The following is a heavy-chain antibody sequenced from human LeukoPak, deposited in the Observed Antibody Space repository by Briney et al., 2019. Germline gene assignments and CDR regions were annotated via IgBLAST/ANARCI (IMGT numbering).Heavy chain of an antibody. CDR3: ASKDYDILTGYFDY. Sequence: SQTLSLTCTVSGGSISSGGYYRSWIRQHPGKGLEWIGYIYYSGSTYYNPSLKSRVTISVDTSKNQFSLKLSFVTAADTAVYYCASKDYDILTGYFDYWGQGTLVTVSS. CDR2: IYYSGST. J-gene: IGHJ4*02. V-gene: IGHV4-31*03. CDR1: GGSISSGGYY. D-gene: IGHD3-9*01.